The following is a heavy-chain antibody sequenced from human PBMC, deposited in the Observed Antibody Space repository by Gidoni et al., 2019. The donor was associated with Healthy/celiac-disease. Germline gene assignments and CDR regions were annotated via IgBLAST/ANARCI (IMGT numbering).Heavy chain of an antibody. D-gene: IGHD3-10*01. CDR3: ARGIPRRGNDY. Sequence: QVQLQASGPGLLKPSATLSLTFTVSGGSISSYYWSWIRQPAGKGLEWIGRIYTSGSTNYNPSLKSRVTMSVDTSKNQFYLKLSSVTAADTAVYYCARGIPRRGNDYWGQGTLVTVSS. CDR2: IYTSGST. J-gene: IGHJ4*02. V-gene: IGHV4-4*07. CDR1: GGSISSYY.